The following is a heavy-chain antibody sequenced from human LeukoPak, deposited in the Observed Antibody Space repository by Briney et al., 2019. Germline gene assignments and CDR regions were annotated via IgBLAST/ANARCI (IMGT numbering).Heavy chain of an antibody. CDR1: GFTFSSYS. CDR3: ARDRTFDWLLSSPCAFGI. Sequence: GGSLRLSCAASGFTFSSYSMNWVRQAPGKGLEWVSSISSSSSYIYYADSVKGRFTISRDNAKNSLYLQMNSLRAEDTAVYYCARDRTFDWLLSSPCAFGIWGQGTMVTVSS. V-gene: IGHV3-21*01. D-gene: IGHD3-9*01. J-gene: IGHJ3*02. CDR2: ISSSSSYI.